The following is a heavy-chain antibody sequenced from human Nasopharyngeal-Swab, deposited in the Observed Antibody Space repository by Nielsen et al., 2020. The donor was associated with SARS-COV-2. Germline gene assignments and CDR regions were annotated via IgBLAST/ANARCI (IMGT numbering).Heavy chain of an antibody. CDR2: INHSGST. CDR3: ARGRGSSGLTYNWFDP. Sequence: SETLSLTCAVYGRSFSGYYWSWIRQPPGKGLEWIGEINHSGSTNYNPSLKSRVTISVDTSKNQFSLKLSSVTAADTAVYYCARGRGSSGLTYNWFDPWGQGTLVTVSS. D-gene: IGHD6-19*01. J-gene: IGHJ5*02. V-gene: IGHV4-34*01. CDR1: GRSFSGYY.